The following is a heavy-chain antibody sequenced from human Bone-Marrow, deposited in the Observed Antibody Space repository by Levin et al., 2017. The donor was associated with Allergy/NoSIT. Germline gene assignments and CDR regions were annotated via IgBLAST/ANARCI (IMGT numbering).Heavy chain of an antibody. Sequence: GSLRLSCAVSGFPINSGYFWGWIRQPPGKGLDWIGSVYHSGNTYHSPSFKSLVTFSIDASKNHFSLTLSSVTAADTAIYYCVKGSHFGSADYYEYFDYWGQGALVTVSS. CDR2: VYHSGNT. D-gene: IGHD3-3*01. J-gene: IGHJ4*02. CDR1: GFPINSGYF. CDR3: VKGSHFGSADYYEYFDY. V-gene: IGHV4-38-2*01.